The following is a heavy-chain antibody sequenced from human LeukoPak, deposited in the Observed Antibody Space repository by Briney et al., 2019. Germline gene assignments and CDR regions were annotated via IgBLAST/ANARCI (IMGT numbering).Heavy chain of an antibody. Sequence: PGGSLRLSCAASGFTFSSYAMHWVRQAPGKGLEWVAVISYDGSNKYYADSVKGRFTISRDNSKNTLYLQMNSLRAEDTAVYYCARDRSSGWYSYFDYWGQGTLVTVSS. V-gene: IGHV3-30-3*01. D-gene: IGHD6-19*01. CDR3: ARDRSSGWYSYFDY. CDR2: ISYDGSNK. CDR1: GFTFSSYA. J-gene: IGHJ4*02.